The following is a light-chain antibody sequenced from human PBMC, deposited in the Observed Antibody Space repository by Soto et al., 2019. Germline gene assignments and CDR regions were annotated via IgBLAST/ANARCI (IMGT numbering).Light chain of an antibody. Sequence: QAVVTQPPSVSGAPGQRVTISCTGSSSNIGSSFDVHWYQHLPGTAPKLLIYGNTNRPSGVPDRFSGSKSGTSASLAISGLQSEDEADYYCAAWDDSLNGVVFGGGTKLTVL. J-gene: IGLJ2*01. CDR1: SSNIGSSFD. V-gene: IGLV1-40*01. CDR2: GNT. CDR3: AAWDDSLNGVV.